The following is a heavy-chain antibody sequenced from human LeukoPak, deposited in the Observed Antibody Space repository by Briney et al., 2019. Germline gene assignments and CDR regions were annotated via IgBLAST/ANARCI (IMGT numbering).Heavy chain of an antibody. CDR3: ARGGGLDYTFDY. J-gene: IGHJ4*02. CDR2: INPSGGST. CDR1: GYTFTSYY. Sequence: GASVKVSCKASGYTFTSYYMHWVRQAPGQGLEWMGIINPSGGSTSYAQKFQGRVTMTRDTSISTAYMELSRLRSDDTAVYYCARGGGLDYTFDYWGQGTLVTVSS. D-gene: IGHD4-11*01. V-gene: IGHV1-46*01.